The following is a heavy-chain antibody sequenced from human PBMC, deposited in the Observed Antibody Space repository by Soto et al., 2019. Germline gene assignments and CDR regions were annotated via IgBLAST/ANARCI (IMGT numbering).Heavy chain of an antibody. CDR3: ARVGRYSFLCYYYGMDV. CDR2: MNPNSGNT. V-gene: IGHV1-8*01. Sequence: ASVKVSCKASGYTFTSYDINWVRQATGQGLEWMGWMNPNSGNTGYAQKFQGRVTMTRNTSISTAYMELSSLRSEDTAVYYCARVGRYSFLCYYYGMDVWGQGTTVTVSS. D-gene: IGHD5-18*01. J-gene: IGHJ6*02. CDR1: GYTFTSYD.